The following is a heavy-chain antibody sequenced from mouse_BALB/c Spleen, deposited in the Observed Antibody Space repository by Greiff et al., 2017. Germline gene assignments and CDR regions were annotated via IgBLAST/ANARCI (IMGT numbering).Heavy chain of an antibody. D-gene: IGHD1-1*01. CDR2: IAPGSGST. V-gene: IGHV1S41*01. CDR1: GYTFTSYW. J-gene: IGHJ2*01. CDR3: ARHLPTTVDYFDD. Sequence: DLVKPGASVKLSCKASGYTFTSYWINWIKQRPGQGLEWIGRIAPGSGSTYYNEMFKGKATLTVDTSSSTAYIQLSSLSSEDSAVYFCARHLPTTVDYFDDWGQGTTLTVSS.